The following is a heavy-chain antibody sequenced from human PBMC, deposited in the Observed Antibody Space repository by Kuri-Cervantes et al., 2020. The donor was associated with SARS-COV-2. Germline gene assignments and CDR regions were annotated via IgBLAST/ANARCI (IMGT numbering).Heavy chain of an antibody. V-gene: IGHV6-1*01. J-gene: IGHJ6*03. D-gene: IGHD3-16*01. CDR1: VDSVSSNSAA. Sequence: SQTLSLTCAISVDSVSSNSAAWNWSRQSPSRGLEWLGRTYYRYKWYNDYAVYVKSRITFNQDTSKNQFYLQLNSVTLEDTAVYYCASDFWGSPGYMDVWGKGTTVTVSS. CDR2: TYYRYKWYN. CDR3: ASDFWGSPGYMDV.